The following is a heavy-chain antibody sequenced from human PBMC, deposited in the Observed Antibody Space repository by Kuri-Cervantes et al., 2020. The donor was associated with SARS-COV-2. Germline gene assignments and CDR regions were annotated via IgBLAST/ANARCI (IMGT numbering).Heavy chain of an antibody. J-gene: IGHJ6*03. CDR2: ISSSSSYI. D-gene: IGHD2-2*01. V-gene: IGHV3-21*01. Sequence: GESLKISCAASGFTFSSYSMNWVRQAPGKGLEWVSSISSSSSYIYYADSVKGRFTISRDNSKNTLYLQMNSLRAEGTAVYYCAKYEDYMDVWGKGTTVTVSS. CDR1: GFTFSSYS. CDR3: AKYEDYMDV.